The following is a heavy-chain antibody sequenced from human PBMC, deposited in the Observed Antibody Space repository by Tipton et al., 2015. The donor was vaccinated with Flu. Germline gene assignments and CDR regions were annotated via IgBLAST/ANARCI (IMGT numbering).Heavy chain of an antibody. D-gene: IGHD3-16*01. CDR2: FYYSGST. Sequence: TLSLTCTVSGGSISSYYWSWIRQPPGKGLERIAYFYYSGSTNYNPSLKSRVTISMDTSKNQFSLKLSSVTAADTAMYYCARDTGWGSSYASHGPHFAIWGGGTMVTVSS. CDR3: ARDTGWGSSYASHGPHFAI. V-gene: IGHV4-59*01. CDR1: GGSISSYY. J-gene: IGHJ3*02.